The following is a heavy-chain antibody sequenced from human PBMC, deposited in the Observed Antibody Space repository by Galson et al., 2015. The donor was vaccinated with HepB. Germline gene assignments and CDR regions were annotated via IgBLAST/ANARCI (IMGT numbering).Heavy chain of an antibody. CDR1: GFTFSSYC. J-gene: IGHJ4*02. CDR2: ITDDGSNK. CDR3: AKDRQWPAIDY. Sequence: SLRLSCAASGFTFSSYCMHWVRQAPGKGLEWVAGITDDGSNKDYADSEKGRLTISRDKSKNTLYLQMNSLRPEDTAVYYCAKDRQWPAIDYWGQGTQVTVSS. D-gene: IGHD6-19*01. V-gene: IGHV3-30*18.